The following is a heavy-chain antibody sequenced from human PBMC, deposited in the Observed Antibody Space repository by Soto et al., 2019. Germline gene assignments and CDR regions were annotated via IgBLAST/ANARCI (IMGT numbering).Heavy chain of an antibody. J-gene: IGHJ3*01. V-gene: IGHV1-69*13. CDR3: VRVRPITLAVRGPFDF. CDR1: GGTFSNYA. D-gene: IGHD2-15*01. Sequence: GASVKVSCKASGGTFSNYAISWVRQAPGQGLEWMGGIIPIFGTLNYAQKFQGRITITADESTRTAYMALSSLRSDDTAMYYCVRVRPITLAVRGPFDFWGQGSVVTGSS. CDR2: IIPIFGTL.